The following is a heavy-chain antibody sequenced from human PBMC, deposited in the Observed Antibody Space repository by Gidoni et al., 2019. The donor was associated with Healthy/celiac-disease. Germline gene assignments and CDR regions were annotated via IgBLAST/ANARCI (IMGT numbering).Heavy chain of an antibody. CDR1: GGSVSSGSYY. Sequence: QVQLQESGPGLVTPSETLSLTCTVSGGSVSSGSYYWSWIRQPPGKGLEWIGYIYYSGSTNYNPSLKSRVTISVDTSKNQFSLKLSSVTAADTAVYYCARDRLHVDTAMVYGGGYYYYGMDVWGQGTTVTVSS. CDR3: ARDRLHVDTAMVYGGGYYYYGMDV. D-gene: IGHD5-18*01. J-gene: IGHJ6*02. V-gene: IGHV4-61*01. CDR2: IYYSGST.